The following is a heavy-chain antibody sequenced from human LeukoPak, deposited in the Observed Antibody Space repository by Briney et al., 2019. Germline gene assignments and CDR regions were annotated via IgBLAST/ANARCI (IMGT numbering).Heavy chain of an antibody. J-gene: IGHJ4*02. Sequence: GGSLRLSCAASGFTFSSYSMNWVRQAPGKGLEWVSSISSSSSYIYYADSVKGRFTISRDNAKNSLYLQMNSLRAEDTAVYYCARALTLVTDFDYWGQGTLVTVSS. CDR1: GFTFSSYS. CDR3: ARALTLVTDFDY. D-gene: IGHD3-10*01. V-gene: IGHV3-21*01. CDR2: ISSSSSYI.